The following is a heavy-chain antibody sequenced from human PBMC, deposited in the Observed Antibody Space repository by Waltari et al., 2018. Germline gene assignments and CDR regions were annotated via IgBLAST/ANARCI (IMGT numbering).Heavy chain of an antibody. CDR3: ARGRYSSGGYFFFWDY. D-gene: IGHD6-19*01. CDR2: INHSGST. CDR1: GGSFSGYS. J-gene: IGHJ4*02. Sequence: QVQLQQWGAGLLKPSETLSLTCAVYGGSFSGYSWSWIRQPPGKGLEWIGEINHSGSTNHNSSLNGRVNITVETTNNHFSLKVSFVTAADTVVYYCARGRYSSGGYFFFWDYWGQGTLVTVSS. V-gene: IGHV4-34*01.